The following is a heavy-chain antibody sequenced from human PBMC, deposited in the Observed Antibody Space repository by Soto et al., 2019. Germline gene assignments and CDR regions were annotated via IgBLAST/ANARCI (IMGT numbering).Heavy chain of an antibody. Sequence: PSETLSLTCVVSGYSISSGHYWGWIRQPPGKGLEWIGNIYHSGNTYYNPSLKSRVTISVDTSKNQLSLKLSSVTAADTAVYYCALDSCGYYASLSMDVWGQGTTVTVSS. CDR2: IYHSGNT. V-gene: IGHV4-38-2*01. CDR1: GYSISSGHY. J-gene: IGHJ6*02. CDR3: ALDSCGYYASLSMDV. D-gene: IGHD3-22*01.